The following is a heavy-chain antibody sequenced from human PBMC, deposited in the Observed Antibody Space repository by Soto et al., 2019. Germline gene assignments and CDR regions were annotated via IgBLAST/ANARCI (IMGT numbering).Heavy chain of an antibody. Sequence: ASVKVSCKASGYTFTSYAMHWVRQAPGQRLEWMGWINAGNGNTKYSQKFQGRVTITRDTSASTAYMELSSLRSEDTAVYYCAREARYSGYDLPNDAFDIWGQGTMVTVSS. CDR1: GYTFTSYA. V-gene: IGHV1-3*01. CDR3: AREARYSGYDLPNDAFDI. D-gene: IGHD5-12*01. J-gene: IGHJ3*02. CDR2: INAGNGNT.